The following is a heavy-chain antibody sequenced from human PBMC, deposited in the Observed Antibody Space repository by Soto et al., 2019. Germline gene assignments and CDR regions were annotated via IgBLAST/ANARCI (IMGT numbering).Heavy chain of an antibody. D-gene: IGHD3-9*01. CDR2: IYYTGKT. Sequence: QVQLQESGPGLVKPSETLSLTCSVSGDSLTSYYWTWVRQPPGKGLEWIGYIYYTGKTNYNPSLKSRVTISMDLSKNQFSLELRYLTAEDTAVYYCARIILTGYYGLEHWGQGTLVIVSA. J-gene: IGHJ1*01. CDR1: GDSLTSYY. CDR3: ARIILTGYYGLEH. V-gene: IGHV4-59*01.